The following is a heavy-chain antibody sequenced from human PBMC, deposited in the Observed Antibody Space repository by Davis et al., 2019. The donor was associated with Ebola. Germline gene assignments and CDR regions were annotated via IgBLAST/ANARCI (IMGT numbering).Heavy chain of an antibody. Sequence: SETLSLTCTVSGGSISSYYWSWIRQPPGKGLEWIGYIYYSGSTNYNPSLKSRVTISVDTSKNQFSLKLSSVTAADTAVYYCARDSPMVDYGMDVWGQGTTVTVSS. J-gene: IGHJ6*02. CDR2: IYYSGST. V-gene: IGHV4-59*01. CDR3: ARDSPMVDYGMDV. D-gene: IGHD2-15*01. CDR1: GGSISSYY.